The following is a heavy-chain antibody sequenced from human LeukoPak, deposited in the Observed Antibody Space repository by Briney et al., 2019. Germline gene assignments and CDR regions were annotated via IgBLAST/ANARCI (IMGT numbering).Heavy chain of an antibody. CDR2: INPNSGGT. V-gene: IGHV1-2*02. Sequence: ASVKVSCKASGYTFTGYYIHWVRQAPGQGLEWMGWINPNSGGTNYAQKFHGRVTMTRDTSISTAYMELSRLRSDDTAVYYCALEYSSSSPDYWGQGTLVTVSS. CDR1: GYTFTGYY. CDR3: ALEYSSSSPDY. J-gene: IGHJ4*02. D-gene: IGHD6-6*01.